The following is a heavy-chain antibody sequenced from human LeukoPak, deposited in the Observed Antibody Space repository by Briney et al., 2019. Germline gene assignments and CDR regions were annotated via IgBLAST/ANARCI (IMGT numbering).Heavy chain of an antibody. CDR1: GFTFSIYE. CDR3: AKRGGVPAAMMNYYYYMDV. CDR2: IRYDGSNK. V-gene: IGHV3-30*02. Sequence: GGSLRLSCAASGFTFSIYEMNWVRQAPGKGLEWVAFIRYDGSNKYYADSVKGRFTISRDNSKNTLYLQMNSLRAEDTAVYYCAKRGGVPAAMMNYYYYMDVWGKGTTVTISS. D-gene: IGHD2-2*01. J-gene: IGHJ6*03.